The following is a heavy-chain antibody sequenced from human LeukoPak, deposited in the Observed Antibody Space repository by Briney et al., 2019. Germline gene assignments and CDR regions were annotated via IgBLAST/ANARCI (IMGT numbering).Heavy chain of an antibody. J-gene: IGHJ4*02. CDR2: ISSSSSTI. D-gene: IGHD3-16*01. Sequence: GGSLRLSCVASGFTFSSHYMNWVRQAPGKGLEWVSYISSSSSTIYHADSVKGRFTISRDNARNSLYLQMNSLRDEDTALYYCATSLIRGQGTLVTVSS. CDR3: ATSLI. CDR1: GFTFSSHY. V-gene: IGHV3-48*02.